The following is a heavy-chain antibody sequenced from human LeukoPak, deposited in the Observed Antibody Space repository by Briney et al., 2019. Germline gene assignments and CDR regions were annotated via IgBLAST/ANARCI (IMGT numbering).Heavy chain of an antibody. CDR3: ARGDYGGPWGY. Sequence: GGSLRLSCAASGFSFNNAWMNWVRQAPGKGLVWVSRINNDGSSTSYADSVKGRFTISRDNAKNTLYLQMTSLRAEDMAVYYCARGDYGGPWGYWGQGTLVTVSS. V-gene: IGHV3-74*01. J-gene: IGHJ4*02. CDR2: INNDGSST. D-gene: IGHD4-23*01. CDR1: GFSFNNAW.